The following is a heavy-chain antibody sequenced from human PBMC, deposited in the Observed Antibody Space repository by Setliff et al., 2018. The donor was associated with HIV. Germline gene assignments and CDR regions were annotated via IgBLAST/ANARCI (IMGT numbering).Heavy chain of an antibody. J-gene: IGHJ5*02. CDR1: GTNLDSFV. CDR2: ITPVIGRP. Sequence: SVKVSCKASGTNLDSFVISWVRQASGQGLEWMGGITPVIGRPNYAQRFHDRVTITAEKSTNTAYMELTSLTSDDTAVYYCARGELLLSGGWLDPWGQGTLVTVSS. D-gene: IGHD3-10*01. CDR3: ARGELLLSGGWLDP. V-gene: IGHV1-69*06.